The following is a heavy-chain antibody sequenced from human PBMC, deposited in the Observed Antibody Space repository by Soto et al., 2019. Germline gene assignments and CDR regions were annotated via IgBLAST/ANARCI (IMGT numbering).Heavy chain of an antibody. CDR2: IIPIFGTA. D-gene: IGHD3-22*01. CDR1: GGGFSSYA. CDR3: ARGGYDSSGYYPLGYFDY. J-gene: IGHJ4*02. Sequence: SVKATCKDSGGGFSSYAISWVRQATGQGLEWMGGIIPIFGTANYAQKFQGRVTITADESKNTLYLQMNSLRAEDTAVYYCARGGYDSSGYYPLGYFDYWGQGTLVTVSS. V-gene: IGHV1-69*01.